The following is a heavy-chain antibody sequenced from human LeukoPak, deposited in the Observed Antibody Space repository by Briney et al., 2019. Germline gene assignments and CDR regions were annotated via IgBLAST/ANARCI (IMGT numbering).Heavy chain of an antibody. CDR3: ARDVGEYCSSTSCYASDY. Sequence: ASVKVSCKASGYTFTGYYIHWVRQAPGQGLEWMGWINPNSGGTNYAQKFQGRVTMTRDTSISTFYMELSRLRSDDTALYYCARDVGEYCSSTSCYASDYWSQGTLVTVSS. CDR1: GYTFTGYY. J-gene: IGHJ4*02. CDR2: INPNSGGT. V-gene: IGHV1-2*02. D-gene: IGHD2-2*01.